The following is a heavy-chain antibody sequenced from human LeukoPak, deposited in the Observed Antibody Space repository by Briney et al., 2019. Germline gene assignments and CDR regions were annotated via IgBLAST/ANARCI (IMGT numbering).Heavy chain of an antibody. Sequence: PSQTLSLTCTVSGGSISSGSYYWSWIRQPAGKGLEWIGRIYTSGSTNYNPSLKSRVTISVDTSKNQFSLKLSSVTAADTAVYYCARERDGYNLPDYWGQGTLVTVSS. J-gene: IGHJ4*02. D-gene: IGHD5-24*01. CDR2: IYTSGST. CDR3: ARERDGYNLPDY. V-gene: IGHV4-61*02. CDR1: GGSISSGSYY.